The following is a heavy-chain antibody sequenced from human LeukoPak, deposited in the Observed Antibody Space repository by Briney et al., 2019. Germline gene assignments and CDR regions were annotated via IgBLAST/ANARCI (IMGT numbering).Heavy chain of an antibody. CDR1: GFTFDDYG. V-gene: IGHV3-23*01. CDR2: ISGSGGST. J-gene: IGHJ4*02. CDR3: AKDLLRYFDWSGGYFDY. D-gene: IGHD3-9*01. Sequence: PGGSLRLSCAASGFTFDDYGMSWVRQAPGKGLEWVSAISGSGGSTYYADSVKGRFTISRDNSKNTLYLQMNSLRAEDTAVYYCAKDLLRYFDWSGGYFDYWGQGTLVAVSS.